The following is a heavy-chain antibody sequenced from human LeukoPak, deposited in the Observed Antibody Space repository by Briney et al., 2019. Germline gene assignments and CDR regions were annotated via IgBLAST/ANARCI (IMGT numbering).Heavy chain of an antibody. CDR2: IYSGGST. J-gene: IGHJ4*02. V-gene: IGHV3-66*01. CDR1: GFTVSSNY. Sequence: GGSLRLSCAASGFTVSSNYMSWVRQAPGKGLEWVSVIYSGGSTYYADSVKGRFTISRDNSKNTLYLQMNSLRAEDTAVYYCARARRADPFDYWGQGTLVTVSS. CDR3: ARARRADPFDY.